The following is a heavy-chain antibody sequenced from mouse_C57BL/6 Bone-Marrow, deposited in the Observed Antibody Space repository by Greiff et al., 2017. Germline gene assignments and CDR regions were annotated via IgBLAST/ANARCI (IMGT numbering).Heavy chain of an antibody. CDR1: GYTFTSYW. CDR2: IQPNSGST. Sequence: QVQLQQPGAELVKPGASVKLSCKASGYTFTSYWMHWVKQRPGQGLEWIGMIQPNSGSTNDNEQFKSKATRTVDKSSSTAYMQLSSLTSEDSAVYYCARSYGYDGGGPYAMDYWGQGTSVTVSS. J-gene: IGHJ4*01. CDR3: ARSYGYDGGGPYAMDY. D-gene: IGHD2-2*01. V-gene: IGHV1-64*01.